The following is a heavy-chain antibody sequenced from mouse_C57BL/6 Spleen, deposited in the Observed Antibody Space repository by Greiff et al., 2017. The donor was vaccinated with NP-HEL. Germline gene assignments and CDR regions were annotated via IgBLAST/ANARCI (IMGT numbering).Heavy chain of an antibody. Sequence: EVQLQQSGPGMVKPSQSLSLTCTVTGYSITSGYDWHWIRHFPGNKLEWMGYISYSGSTNYNPSLKSRISITHDTSKNHFFLKLNSVTTEDTATYYCAREHGSTLYFDYWGQGTTLTVSS. D-gene: IGHD1-1*01. V-gene: IGHV3-1*01. J-gene: IGHJ2*01. CDR3: AREHGSTLYFDY. CDR1: GYSITSGYD. CDR2: ISYSGST.